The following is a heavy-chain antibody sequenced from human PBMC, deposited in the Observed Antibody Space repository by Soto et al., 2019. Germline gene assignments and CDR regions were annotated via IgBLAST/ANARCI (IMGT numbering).Heavy chain of an antibody. CDR1: GGSISSGNW. Sequence: QVQLQESGPRLVKTSGTLSLTCGVSGGSISSGNWWSWVRQPPGGGLEWIGEIYQSGTTNYNPSPQSRATISIDKSKDQFSLKLTSVSAADTAVYLCARHIAVAGTRGFDYWGQGTLVTVSS. CDR3: ARHIAVAGTRGFDY. D-gene: IGHD6-19*01. V-gene: IGHV4-4*02. CDR2: IYQSGTT. J-gene: IGHJ4*02.